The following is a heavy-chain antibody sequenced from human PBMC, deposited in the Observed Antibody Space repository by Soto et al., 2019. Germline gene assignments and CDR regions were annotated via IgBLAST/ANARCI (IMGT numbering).Heavy chain of an antibody. CDR1: GYTFTSYA. CDR3: ASCCLASSGYYSGAFDI. V-gene: IGHV1-3*05. D-gene: IGHD3-22*01. CDR2: INAGNGNT. Sequence: QVQLVQSGAEEKKTGASVKVSCKASGYTFTSYAMHWVRQAPGQRLEWMGWINAGNGNTKYSQKFQGRVTITRDTSASTAYMELSSLRSEDTAVYYCASCCLASSGYYSGAFDIWGQGTMVTVSS. J-gene: IGHJ3*02.